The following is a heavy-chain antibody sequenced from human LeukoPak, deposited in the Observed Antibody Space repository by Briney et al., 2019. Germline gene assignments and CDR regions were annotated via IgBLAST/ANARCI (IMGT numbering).Heavy chain of an antibody. D-gene: IGHD4-17*01. CDR2: IYHSGST. Sequence: GSLRLSCAASGFTFSNYDMYWVRQPPGKGLEWIGEIYHSGSTNYNPSLKSRVTISVDKSKNQFSLKLSSVTAADTAVYYCARGDYGDHFDYWGQGTLVTVSS. CDR3: ARGDYGDHFDY. V-gene: IGHV4-4*02. J-gene: IGHJ4*02. CDR1: GFTFSNYDM.